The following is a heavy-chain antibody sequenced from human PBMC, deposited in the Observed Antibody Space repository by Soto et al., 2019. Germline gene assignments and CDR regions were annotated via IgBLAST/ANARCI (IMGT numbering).Heavy chain of an antibody. J-gene: IGHJ4*02. CDR2: ISYDGSNK. Sequence: GGSVRLSCAASGFTFSSYAMHWVRQAPGKGLEWVAVISYDGSNKYYADSVKGRFTISRDNSKNTLYLQMNSLRAEDTAVYYCARDCPRDSCFDYWGQGTLVTVSS. D-gene: IGHD2-21*02. CDR1: GFTFSSYA. CDR3: ARDCPRDSCFDY. V-gene: IGHV3-30-3*01.